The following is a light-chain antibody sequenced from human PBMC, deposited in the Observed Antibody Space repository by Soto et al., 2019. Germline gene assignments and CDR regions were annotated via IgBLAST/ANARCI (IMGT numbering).Light chain of an antibody. CDR3: CSYAGSSYV. V-gene: IGLV2-11*01. J-gene: IGLJ1*01. Sequence: QAVVTQPRSVSGSPGQSVTISCTGTSSDVGGYNYVSWYQQHPGKAPKLMIYDVSKRPSGVPDRFSGSKSGNTASLTISGLQAEDEADYYCCSYAGSSYVFGTGTQLTVL. CDR2: DVS. CDR1: SSDVGGYNY.